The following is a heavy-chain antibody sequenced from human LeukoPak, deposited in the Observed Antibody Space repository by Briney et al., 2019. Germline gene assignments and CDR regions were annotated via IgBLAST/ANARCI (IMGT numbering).Heavy chain of an antibody. CDR1: GYTFTSYD. V-gene: IGHV1-8*03. D-gene: IGHD2-2*01. J-gene: IGHJ5*02. Sequence: ASVKVSCKASGYTFTSYDINWVRQATGQGLEWMGWMNPNSGNTGYAQKFQGRVTITRNTSISTAYMELSSLRSEDTAVYYCARGFYCSSTSCHYWFDPWGQGTLVTVSS. CDR2: MNPNSGNT. CDR3: ARGFYCSSTSCHYWFDP.